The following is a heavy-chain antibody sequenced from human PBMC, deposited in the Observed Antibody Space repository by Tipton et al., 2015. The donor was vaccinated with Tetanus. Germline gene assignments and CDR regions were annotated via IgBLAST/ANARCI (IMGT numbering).Heavy chain of an antibody. Sequence: LRLSCAASGFTFSSQWMSWVRQAPGKGLEWIGEISHSENTNYNPSLQSRVTISMNTANNHIYLNLTSVTAADTAVYYCARWRDGFNRALDSWGQGIMVTVSS. J-gene: IGHJ4*02. V-gene: IGHV4-34*01. CDR1: GFTFSSQW. CDR3: ARWRDGFNRALDS. D-gene: IGHD5-24*01. CDR2: ISHSENT.